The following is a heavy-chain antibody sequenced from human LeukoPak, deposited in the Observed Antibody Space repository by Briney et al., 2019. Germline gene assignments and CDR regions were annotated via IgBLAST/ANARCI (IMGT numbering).Heavy chain of an antibody. V-gene: IGHV3-30*18. CDR1: GFTFSSYG. J-gene: IGHJ4*02. Sequence: PGGSLRLSCAASGFTFSSYGMHWVRQAPGKGLEWVAVISYDGSNKYYADSVKGRFTISRDNSKNTLYLQMNSLRAEDTAVYYCAKSLLTLAGLDYWGQGTLVTVSS. CDR2: ISYDGSNK. CDR3: AKSLLTLAGLDY.